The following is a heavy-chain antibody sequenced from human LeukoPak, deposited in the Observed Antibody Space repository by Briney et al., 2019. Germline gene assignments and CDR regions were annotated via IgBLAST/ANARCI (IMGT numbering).Heavy chain of an antibody. Sequence: GGSLRLSCAASGFTFSSYAMSWVRRAPGKGLEWVSAISGSGGSTYYADSVKGRFTISRDNSKNTLYLQMNSLRAEDTAVYYCARRCYDSSGFDYWGQGTLVTVSS. V-gene: IGHV3-23*01. CDR2: ISGSGGST. J-gene: IGHJ4*02. CDR1: GFTFSSYA. CDR3: ARRCYDSSGFDY. D-gene: IGHD3-22*01.